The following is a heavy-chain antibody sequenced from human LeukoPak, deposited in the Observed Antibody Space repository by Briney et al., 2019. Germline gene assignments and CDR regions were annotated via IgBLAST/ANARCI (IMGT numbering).Heavy chain of an antibody. V-gene: IGHV1-69*05. CDR3: ARARDEYYDILTGYYFDY. J-gene: IGHJ4*02. CDR2: IIPIFGTA. Sequence: ASVKVSCKASGGTFSSYAISWVRQAPGQGLEWMGGIIPIFGTANYAQKFQGRVTITTDESTSTAYMELSSLRSEDTAVYYCARARDEYYDILTGYYFDYWGQGTLVTVSS. D-gene: IGHD3-9*01. CDR1: GGTFSSYA.